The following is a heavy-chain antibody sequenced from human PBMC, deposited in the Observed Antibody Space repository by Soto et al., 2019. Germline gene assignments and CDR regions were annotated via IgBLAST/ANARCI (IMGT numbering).Heavy chain of an antibody. CDR1: GGSISNRSYY. J-gene: IGHJ4*02. Sequence: SETLSLTCTVSGGSISNRSYYWGWIRQPPGKGLEWIGSIYYSGSTYFNPSLKSRITISVDTSNDQFFLTLSSVTAPDTAVYYCASHDYNNYGQRSDSWGQGNLVTVSS. V-gene: IGHV4-39*01. D-gene: IGHD4-4*01. CDR2: IYYSGST. CDR3: ASHDYNNYGQRSDS.